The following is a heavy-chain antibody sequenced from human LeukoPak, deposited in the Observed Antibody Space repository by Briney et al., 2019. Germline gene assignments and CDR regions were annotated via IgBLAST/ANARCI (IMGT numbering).Heavy chain of an antibody. V-gene: IGHV4-38-2*02. Sequence: SETLSLTCDVSGYSIRSGYYWAWIRRPPGKGLEWIGSLHHTRSTYYNPSLKSRVTMSVDRSNNKFSLQLSSATAADTALYYCARDRESSPWELLLDYWGQGILVTVSS. J-gene: IGHJ4*02. CDR3: ARDRESSPWELLLDY. CDR1: GYSIRSGYY. D-gene: IGHD3-10*01. CDR2: LHHTRST.